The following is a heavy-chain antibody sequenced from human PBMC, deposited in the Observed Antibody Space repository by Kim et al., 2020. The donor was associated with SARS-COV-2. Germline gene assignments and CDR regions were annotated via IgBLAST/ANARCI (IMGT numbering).Heavy chain of an antibody. Sequence: GESLKISCKGSGYSFTSYWIGWVRQMPGKGLEWMGIIYPGDSDTRYSPSFQGQVTISADKSISTAYLQWSSLKASDTAMYYCATQRDLITMIGWDADYWGQGTLVTVSS. V-gene: IGHV5-51*01. CDR3: ATQRDLITMIGWDADY. CDR1: GYSFTSYW. J-gene: IGHJ4*02. CDR2: IYPGDSDT. D-gene: IGHD3-22*01.